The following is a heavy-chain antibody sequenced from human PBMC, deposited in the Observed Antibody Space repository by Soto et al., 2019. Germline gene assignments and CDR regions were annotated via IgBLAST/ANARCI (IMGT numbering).Heavy chain of an antibody. D-gene: IGHD1-26*01. Sequence: QLQLHESGSGLVKPSQTLSLTCTVSGASITYGGYSWSWIRQTPGKGLEWIGYINHLETTFYNPSFESQLTLSIDRAKNQFSLNLNSMSAADRGVYFCARGGGSDSFDNWGQGILVTVSS. CDR1: GASITYGGYS. CDR2: INHLETT. V-gene: IGHV4-30-2*01. CDR3: ARGGGSDSFDN. J-gene: IGHJ4*02.